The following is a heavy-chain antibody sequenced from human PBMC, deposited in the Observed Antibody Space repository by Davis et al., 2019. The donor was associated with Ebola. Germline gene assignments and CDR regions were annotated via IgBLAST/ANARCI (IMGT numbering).Heavy chain of an antibody. CDR2: MNPNSGNA. CDR3: ARDGGRGSAAAGTCLDY. Sequence: AASVKVSCKASAYTFTSYDIHWVRQATGQGLEWIGWMNPNSGNAGYAQNFQGRVTITRDTSASTAYMELSSLRSEDTAVYYCARDGGRGSAAAGTCLDYWGQGTLVTVSS. CDR1: AYTFTSYD. J-gene: IGHJ4*02. D-gene: IGHD6-13*01. V-gene: IGHV1-8*01.